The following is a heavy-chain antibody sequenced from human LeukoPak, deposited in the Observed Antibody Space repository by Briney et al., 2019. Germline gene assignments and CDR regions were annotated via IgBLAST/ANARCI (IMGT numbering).Heavy chain of an antibody. CDR2: INPNSGGT. D-gene: IGHD6-6*01. CDR3: ARVDIAARVPDY. Sequence: GASVKVSFKASGYTFTGYYMHWVRQAPGQGREWMGWINPNSGGTNYAQKFQGRVTMTTDTSISTAYMELSRLRSDDTAVYYCARVDIAARVPDYWGQGTLVTVS. V-gene: IGHV1-2*02. J-gene: IGHJ4*02. CDR1: GYTFTGYY.